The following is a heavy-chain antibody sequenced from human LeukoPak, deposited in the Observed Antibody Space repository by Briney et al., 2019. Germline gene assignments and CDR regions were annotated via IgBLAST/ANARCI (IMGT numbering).Heavy chain of an antibody. D-gene: IGHD4-17*01. CDR3: ARGDGDYGAGADF. CDR1: GYTFTGYY. J-gene: IGHJ4*02. V-gene: IGHV1-2*02. Sequence: ASVKVSCKPSGYTFTGYYMHWVRQAPGQGLEWMGWINPNSGGTNYAQKFQCRVTMTRDTSISTAYMELSRLRSDDTAMYYCARGDGDYGAGADFWGQGTLVTVSS. CDR2: INPNSGGT.